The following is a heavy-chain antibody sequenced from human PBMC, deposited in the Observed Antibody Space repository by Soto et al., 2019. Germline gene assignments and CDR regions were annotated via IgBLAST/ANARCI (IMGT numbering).Heavy chain of an antibody. CDR2: IIPIFGTA. CDR3: ASSRRIVVVTFDI. J-gene: IGHJ3*02. Sequence: SVKVSCKASGGTFSSYAISWVRQAPGQGLEWMGGIIPIFGTANYAQKFQGRVTITVDESTSTAYMELSSLRADDTAVYFCASSRRIVVVTFDIWGQGTMVTVSS. D-gene: IGHD3-22*01. V-gene: IGHV1-69*13. CDR1: GGTFSSYA.